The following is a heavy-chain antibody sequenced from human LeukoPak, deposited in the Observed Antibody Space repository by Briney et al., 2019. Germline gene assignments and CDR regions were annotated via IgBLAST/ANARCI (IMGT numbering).Heavy chain of an antibody. J-gene: IGHJ4*02. CDR2: ISAYNGNT. D-gene: IGHD5-24*01. Sequence: ASVKVSCKASGYTFTSYGISWVRQAPGQGLEWMGWISAYNGNTNYAQKLQGRVTMTTDTSTSTAYMELSSLRSEDTAVYYCALGRDGYNPEDYWGQGTLVTVSS. CDR3: ALGRDGYNPEDY. V-gene: IGHV1-18*01. CDR1: GYTFTSYG.